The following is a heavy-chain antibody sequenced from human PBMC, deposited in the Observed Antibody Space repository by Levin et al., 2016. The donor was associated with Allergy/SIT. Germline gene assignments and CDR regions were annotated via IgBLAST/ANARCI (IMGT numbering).Heavy chain of an antibody. CDR3: ASASGYSGYDNNYYYGMDV. D-gene: IGHD5-12*01. J-gene: IGHJ6*02. V-gene: IGHV1-18*01. CDR2: ISAYNGNT. Sequence: WVRQAPGQGLEWMGWISAYNGNTNYAQKLQGRVTMTTDTSTSTAYMELRSLRSDDTAVYYCASASGYSGYDNNYYYGMDVWGQGTTVTVSS.